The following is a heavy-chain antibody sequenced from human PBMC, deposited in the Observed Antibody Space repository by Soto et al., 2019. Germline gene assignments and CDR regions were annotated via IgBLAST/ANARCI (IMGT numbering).Heavy chain of an antibody. Sequence: ASVKVSCKASGYNFTSHYMHWVRQAPGQGLESMGIIYPRGGTTISAQKFQGRVTMTRDTSTHTFYMELSSLRSEDTAMYYCARVGYSSTGTTLHYHGLDVWRQVTTVTVSS. CDR1: GYNFTSHY. V-gene: IGHV1-46*01. J-gene: IGHJ6*02. CDR2: IYPRGGTT. CDR3: ARVGYSSTGTTLHYHGLDV. D-gene: IGHD3-22*01.